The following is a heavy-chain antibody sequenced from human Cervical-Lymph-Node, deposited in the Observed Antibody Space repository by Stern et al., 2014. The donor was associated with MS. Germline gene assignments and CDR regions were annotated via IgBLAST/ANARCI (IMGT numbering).Heavy chain of an antibody. J-gene: IGHJ6*02. D-gene: IGHD3-16*01. CDR2: IIPIFLTV. CDR1: GGTFSSHA. CDR3: AREGLRDGSLYYYYGMDI. V-gene: IGHV1-69*01. Sequence: VQLVEYGAEVKKPGSSVKVSCKASGGTFSSHAISWVRQAPGQGLEWMGGIIPIFLTVNYAQKFQGRVTITADESTNTAYVELSSLRSEDTAVYYCAREGLRDGSLYYYYGMDIWGQGTTVTVSS.